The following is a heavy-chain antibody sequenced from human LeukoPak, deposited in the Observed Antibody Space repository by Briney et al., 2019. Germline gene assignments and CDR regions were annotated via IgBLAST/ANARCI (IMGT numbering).Heavy chain of an antibody. D-gene: IGHD2-2*01. CDR1: GFTFSGYA. Sequence: GGSLRLSCAASGFTFSGYAMSWVRQAPGKGLEWVSAISGSGGSTYYADSVKGRFTISRDNSKNTLYLQMNSLRAEDTAVYYCAKVVVVPGYYYYYGMDVWGQGTTVTVSS. V-gene: IGHV3-23*01. CDR3: AKVVVVPGYYYYYGMDV. J-gene: IGHJ6*02. CDR2: ISGSGGST.